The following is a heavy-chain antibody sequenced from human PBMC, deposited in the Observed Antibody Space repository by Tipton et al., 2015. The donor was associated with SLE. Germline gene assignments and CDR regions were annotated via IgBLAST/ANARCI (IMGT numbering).Heavy chain of an antibody. Sequence: LRLSCTVYGGSFSGYYWSWIRQPPGKGLEWIGEINHSGSTNYNPSLKNRVTISVDTSKNQFSLKLSSVTAADTAVYYCASSRSSSRNKADYWGQGTLVTVSS. V-gene: IGHV4-34*01. J-gene: IGHJ4*02. CDR3: ASSRSSSRNKADY. CDR2: INHSGST. CDR1: GGSFSGYY. D-gene: IGHD6-13*01.